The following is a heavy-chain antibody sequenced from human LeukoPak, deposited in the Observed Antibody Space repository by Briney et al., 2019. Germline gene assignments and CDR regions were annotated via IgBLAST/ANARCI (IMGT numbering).Heavy chain of an antibody. CDR2: IHYSGKT. J-gene: IGHJ4*02. D-gene: IGHD4-17*01. CDR3: ARDYGDHRVDY. Sequence: NPSETLSLTCAVSSGSISSGAYYWVWLRQPPGKGLEWIGTIHYSGKTYYNPSLKSRIPISIDTSKKQFALELSSVTAADTAVYYCARDYGDHRVDYWGQGTLVTVSS. CDR1: SGSISSGAYY. V-gene: IGHV4-39*06.